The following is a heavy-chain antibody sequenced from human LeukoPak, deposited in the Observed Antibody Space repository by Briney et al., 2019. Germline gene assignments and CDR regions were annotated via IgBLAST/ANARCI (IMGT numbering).Heavy chain of an antibody. CDR3: ARVVGARAYFDY. V-gene: IGHV1-69*04. Sequence: ASVTVSCKASGGTFSSYAISWVRQAPGQGLEWMGRIIPILGIANYAQKFQGRVTITADKSTSTAYMELSSLRSEDTAVYYCARVVGARAYFDYWGQGTLVTVSS. CDR2: IIPILGIA. J-gene: IGHJ4*02. CDR1: GGTFSSYA. D-gene: IGHD1-26*01.